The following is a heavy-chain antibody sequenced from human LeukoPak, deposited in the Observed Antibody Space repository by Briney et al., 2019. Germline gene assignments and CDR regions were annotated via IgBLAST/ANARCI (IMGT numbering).Heavy chain of an antibody. CDR1: GYTFTVYY. D-gene: IGHD6-13*01. J-gene: IGHJ4*02. V-gene: IGHV1-2*02. CDR2: INPNNGGT. Sequence: GASVKVSCKASGYTFTVYYIHWLRQAPGQGLEWLGWINPNNGGTLYAQKFQGGVTMTRDTSISAVYMELNRLTADDTAVYYCARGVATAGAKFFDYWGQETLVTVSS. CDR3: ARGVATAGAKFFDY.